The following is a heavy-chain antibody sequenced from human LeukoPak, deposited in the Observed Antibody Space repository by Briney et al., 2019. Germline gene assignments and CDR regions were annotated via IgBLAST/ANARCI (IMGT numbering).Heavy chain of an antibody. V-gene: IGHV3-23*01. J-gene: IGHJ4*02. CDR2: ISGSGGST. CDR3: ARERPIITYFDY. CDR1: GFTFSSYA. D-gene: IGHD3-10*01. Sequence: GGSLRLSCAASGFTFSSYAMSWVRRAPGKGLEWVSAISGSGGSTYYADSVKGRFTISRDNSKNTLSLQMNSLRAEDTAVYYCARERPIITYFDYWGQGTLVTVSS.